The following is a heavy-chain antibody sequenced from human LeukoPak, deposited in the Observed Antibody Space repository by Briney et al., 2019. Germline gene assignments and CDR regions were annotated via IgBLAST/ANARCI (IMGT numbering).Heavy chain of an antibody. CDR1: GGSISSSSYF. J-gene: IGHJ4*02. CDR3: ARGTITTVTDS. Sequence: PSETLSLTCTVSGGSISSSSYFWSWVRQPPGKGLEWVGEIYLRGNTNYNPSLESRVSISVDESKTQLSLRLESVTAADTAVYYCARGTITTVTDSWGPGTLVTVSS. V-gene: IGHV4-39*07. CDR2: IYLRGNT. D-gene: IGHD4-17*01.